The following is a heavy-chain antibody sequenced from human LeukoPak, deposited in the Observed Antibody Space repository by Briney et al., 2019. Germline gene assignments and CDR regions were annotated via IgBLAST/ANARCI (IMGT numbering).Heavy chain of an antibody. Sequence: PSRTLSLTCTVSGGSISSGDYYWSWIRQPPGKGLEWIGYIYYSGSTYYNPSLKSRVTISVDTSKNQFSLKLSSVTAADTAVYYCARAPYCSSTSCYIRHYYYYMDVWGKGTTVTVSS. D-gene: IGHD2-2*02. CDR1: GGSISSGDYY. CDR2: IYYSGST. J-gene: IGHJ6*03. V-gene: IGHV4-30-4*08. CDR3: ARAPYCSSTSCYIRHYYYYMDV.